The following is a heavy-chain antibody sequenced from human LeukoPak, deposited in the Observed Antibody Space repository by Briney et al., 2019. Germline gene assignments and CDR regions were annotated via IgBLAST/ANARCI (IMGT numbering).Heavy chain of an antibody. D-gene: IGHD2-15*01. CDR2: ISYDGNNK. CDR3: ARDLSRRYSIGY. V-gene: IGHV3-30-3*01. J-gene: IGHJ4*02. CDR1: GFTFNSYA. Sequence: GGSLRPSCAASGFTFNSYAIHWVRQAPGKGLEWVAFISYDGNNKYYADSVKGRFTISRDNSKNTLSLQMDSLRPDDTAVYYCARDLSRRYSIGYWGQGTLVTVSS.